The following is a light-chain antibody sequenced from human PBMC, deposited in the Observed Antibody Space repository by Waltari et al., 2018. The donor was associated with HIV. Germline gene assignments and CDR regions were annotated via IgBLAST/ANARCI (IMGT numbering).Light chain of an antibody. CDR1: NIGSKS. CDR2: DGS. J-gene: IGLJ3*02. V-gene: IGLV3-21*02. CDR3: HVWDSDTKHVL. Sequence: SYVLTQPPSVSVAPGQTATITCGAHNIGSKSVHWYQQNAGQSPVLVVYDGSGRPSGTRERISGSKFGNTATLTISGVEAGDEADDYCHVWDSDTKHVLFGGGTKLTVL.